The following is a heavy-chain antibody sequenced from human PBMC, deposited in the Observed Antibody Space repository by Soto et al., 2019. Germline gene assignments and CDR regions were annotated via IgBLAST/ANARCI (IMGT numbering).Heavy chain of an antibody. V-gene: IGHV3-11*01. J-gene: IGHJ4*02. D-gene: IGHD5-12*01. CDR3: ARDRFDGYDQYFDY. CDR2: ISSSGSTI. CDR1: GFTFSDYY. Sequence: PGGSLRLSCAASGFTFSDYYMSWIRQAPGKGLEWVSYISSSGSTIYYADSVKGRFTISRDNAKNSLYLQMNSLRAEDTAVYYCARDRFDGYDQYFDYWGQGTLVTVSS.